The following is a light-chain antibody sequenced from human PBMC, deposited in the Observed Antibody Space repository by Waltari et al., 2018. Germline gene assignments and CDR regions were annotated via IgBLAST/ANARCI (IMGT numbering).Light chain of an antibody. J-gene: IGKJ1*01. CDR1: QSILYSSNNKNY. Sequence: DIVMTQSPDSLAVSLGERATINCKSSQSILYSSNNKNYLAWYQQRPGQPPNLLIYWASTRESGVPDRFSDSGSGTDFTLTISSLQAEDVAVYYCQQYYNTPQTFGQGTKVEIK. CDR3: QQYYNTPQT. CDR2: WAS. V-gene: IGKV4-1*01.